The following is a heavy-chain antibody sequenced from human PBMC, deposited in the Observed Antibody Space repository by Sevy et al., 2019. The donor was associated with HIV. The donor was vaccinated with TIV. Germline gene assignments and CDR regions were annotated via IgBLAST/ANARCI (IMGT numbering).Heavy chain of an antibody. CDR3: AITPHPAVTTAYALDV. CDR2: IRYDGSTK. J-gene: IGHJ6*02. Sequence: GGSLRLSCAASGFTFSGYGMNWVRQAHGKGLEWVAFIRYDGSTKYYDESVKGRFTFSRDNSKNTVYLKVISLRPEDTAVYYCAITPHPAVTTAYALDVSGQGTTVTVSS. CDR1: GFTFSGYG. D-gene: IGHD4-17*01. V-gene: IGHV3-30*02.